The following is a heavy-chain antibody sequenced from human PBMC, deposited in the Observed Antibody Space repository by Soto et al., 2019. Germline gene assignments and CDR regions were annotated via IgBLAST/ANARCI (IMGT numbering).Heavy chain of an antibody. V-gene: IGHV5-10-1*01. Sequence: PGESLNISCKGSGYSFTSYWISWVRQMPGKGLEWMGRIDPSDSYTNYSPSFQGHVTISADKSISTAYLQWSSLKASDTAMYYCARLHYVTIFGVVYGMDVWGQGTTVTVSS. CDR3: ARLHYVTIFGVVYGMDV. CDR1: GYSFTSYW. D-gene: IGHD3-3*01. J-gene: IGHJ6*02. CDR2: IDPSDSYT.